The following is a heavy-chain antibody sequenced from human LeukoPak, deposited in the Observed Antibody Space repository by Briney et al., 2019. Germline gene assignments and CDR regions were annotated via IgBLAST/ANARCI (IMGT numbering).Heavy chain of an antibody. CDR1: GFTFSSYE. D-gene: IGHD3-10*02. CDR2: ISSSGSTI. V-gene: IGHV3-48*03. Sequence: GGSLRLSCAASGFTFSSYEMNWVRQAPGKGLEGVSYISSSGSTISYADSVKGRFTISRDNAKNSLYLQMNSLRAEDTAVYYCAELGITMIGGVWGKGTTVTISS. CDR3: AELGITMIGGV. J-gene: IGHJ6*04.